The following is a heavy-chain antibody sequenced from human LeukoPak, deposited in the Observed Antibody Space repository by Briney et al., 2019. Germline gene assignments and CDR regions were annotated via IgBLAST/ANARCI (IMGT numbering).Heavy chain of an antibody. V-gene: IGHV3-23*01. D-gene: IGHD4-11*01. CDR3: AKDWPVSGDHYSPFDY. Sequence: GGSLRLSCAASGFTFSSHAMSWVRQAPGMGLEWVAAISRSGTNTYYVDSVKSRFTISRDSSKNTLHLQMDSLRAEDTAVYYCAKDWPVSGDHYSPFDYWGQGTLVTVSS. CDR1: GFTFSSHA. CDR2: ISRSGTNT. J-gene: IGHJ4*02.